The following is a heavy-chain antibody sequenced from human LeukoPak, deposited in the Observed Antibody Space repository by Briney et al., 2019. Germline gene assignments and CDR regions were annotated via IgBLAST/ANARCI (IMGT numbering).Heavy chain of an antibody. D-gene: IGHD3-10*01. J-gene: IGHJ4*02. Sequence: GGSLRLSCAASGFSFSSYGMHWVRQAPGKGLEWVAVISYDGSDKYYADSVKGRFTISRDNSKNTLYLQMNSLRAEDTAVYYCAREGVRGVPFDYWGQGTLVTVSS. CDR3: AREGVRGVPFDY. CDR2: ISYDGSDK. V-gene: IGHV3-30*03. CDR1: GFSFSSYG.